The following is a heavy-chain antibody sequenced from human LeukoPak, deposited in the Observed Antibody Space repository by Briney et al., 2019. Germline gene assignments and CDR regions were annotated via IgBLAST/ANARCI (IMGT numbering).Heavy chain of an antibody. Sequence: SETLSLTCTVSGGSISSYYWSWIRQPPGKGWEWIGYIYTSGSTNYNPSLKSRVTISVDTSKNQFSLKLSSVTAADTAVYYCAGGLLWFGELSPNFDYWGQGTLVTVSS. J-gene: IGHJ4*02. V-gene: IGHV4-4*09. CDR1: GGSISSYY. CDR2: IYTSGST. D-gene: IGHD3-10*01. CDR3: AGGLLWFGELSPNFDY.